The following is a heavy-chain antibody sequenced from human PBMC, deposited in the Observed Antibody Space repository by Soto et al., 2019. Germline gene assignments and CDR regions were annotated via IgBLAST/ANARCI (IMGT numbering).Heavy chain of an antibody. CDR1: GFTFSSYA. CDR2: ISYDGSNK. V-gene: IGHV3-30-3*01. D-gene: IGHD3-3*01. CDR3: ARGLRFLEWLLYLSGGYYYYGMDV. Sequence: PGGSLRLSCAASGFTFSSYAMHWVRQAPGKGLEWVAVISYDGSNKYYADSVKGRFTISRDNSKNTLYLQMNSLRAEDTAVYYCARGLRFLEWLLYLSGGYYYYGMDVWGQGTTVTVSS. J-gene: IGHJ6*02.